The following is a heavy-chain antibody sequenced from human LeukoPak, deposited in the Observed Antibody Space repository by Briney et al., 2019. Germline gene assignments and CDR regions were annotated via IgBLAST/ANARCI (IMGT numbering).Heavy chain of an antibody. V-gene: IGHV1-2*02. D-gene: IGHD2-15*01. CDR3: AKVQDIRAFDV. Sequence: ASVKVSCKASGYTFTGSYIHWVRQAPGQGLEWMGWSNPNNGGTNCAQRFQGRVTMTRDTSITTAYMELTRLRSDDTAVYYCAKVQDIRAFDVWGQGTMVTVSS. CDR1: GYTFTGSY. CDR2: SNPNNGGT. J-gene: IGHJ3*01.